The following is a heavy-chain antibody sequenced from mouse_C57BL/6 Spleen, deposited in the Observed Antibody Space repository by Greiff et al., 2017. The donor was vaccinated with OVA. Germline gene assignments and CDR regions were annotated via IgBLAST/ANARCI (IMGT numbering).Heavy chain of an antibody. V-gene: IGHV1-22*01. CDR1: GYTFTDYN. D-gene: IGHD2-10*01. CDR2: INPNNGGT. Sequence: EVQLQQSGPELVKPGASVKMSCKASGYTFTDYNMHWVKQSHGKSLEWIGYINPNNGGTSSNQKFKGKATLTVNKSSSTAYMELRSLTSEDSAVYYCAIDLLLGWCAYWGQGTLVTVSA. CDR3: AIDLLLGWCAY. J-gene: IGHJ3*01.